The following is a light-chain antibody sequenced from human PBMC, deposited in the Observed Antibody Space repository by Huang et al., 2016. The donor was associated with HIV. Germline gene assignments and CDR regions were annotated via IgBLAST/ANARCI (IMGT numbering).Light chain of an antibody. J-gene: IGKJ2*01. CDR2: GAS. Sequence: EIVMTQSPATLSVSPGERATLSCRASQSVSSNLAWYQQKPGQAPRLLIYGASTRDSGIPARVSGIGSGTEFTLTVSSLQSEDFAVYYCQQYNNWPPSGYTFGQGTKVEIK. V-gene: IGKV3-15*01. CDR1: QSVSSN. CDR3: QQYNNWPPSGYT.